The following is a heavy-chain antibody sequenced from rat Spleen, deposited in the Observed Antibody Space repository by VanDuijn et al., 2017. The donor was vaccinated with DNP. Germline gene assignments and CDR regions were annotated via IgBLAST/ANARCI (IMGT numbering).Heavy chain of an antibody. D-gene: IGHD1-8*01. V-gene: IGHV5-27*01. CDR3: TTGNSGSYPYYFDY. CDR2: ISTSGGST. J-gene: IGHJ2*01. CDR1: GFTFSDYD. Sequence: EVQLVESGGGLVQPGRSLKLSCAASGFTFSDYDMIWVRQAPTKGLEWVATISTSGGSTYYRDSVKGRFTISRDNAKSTLYLQMDSLRSEDTATYYCTTGNSGSYPYYFDYWGQGVMVTVSS.